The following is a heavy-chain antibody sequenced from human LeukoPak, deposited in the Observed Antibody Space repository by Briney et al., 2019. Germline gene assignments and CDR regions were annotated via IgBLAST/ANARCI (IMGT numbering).Heavy chain of an antibody. CDR1: VYRHSTHG. J-gene: IGHJ4*02. V-gene: IGHV3-23*01. D-gene: IGHD6-13*01. CDR2: HRGRGGST. Sequence: GVSLRLFYATSVYRHSTHGMIWVRQAPAKGLVGVSDHRGRGGSTYVADAVKGRFTISRDNSKNTLYLQMNSLRADDTAVYYCAKDRPTIYSSSWLHVLDSWGQGTLVTVSS. CDR3: AKDRPTIYSSSWLHVLDS.